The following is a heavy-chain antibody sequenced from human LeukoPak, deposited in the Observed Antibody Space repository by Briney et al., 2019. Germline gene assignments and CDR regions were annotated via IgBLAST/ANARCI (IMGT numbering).Heavy chain of an antibody. J-gene: IGHJ6*02. D-gene: IGHD3-10*01. CDR3: ARDHAVYGSYGMDV. Sequence: ASVKVSCKASGYTFTGYYMHWVRQAPGQGLEWMGRINPNSGGTNYAQKFQGRVTMTRDTSISTAYMELSRLRSEDTAVYYCARDHAVYGSYGMDVWGQGTTVTVSS. CDR1: GYTFTGYY. V-gene: IGHV1-2*06. CDR2: INPNSGGT.